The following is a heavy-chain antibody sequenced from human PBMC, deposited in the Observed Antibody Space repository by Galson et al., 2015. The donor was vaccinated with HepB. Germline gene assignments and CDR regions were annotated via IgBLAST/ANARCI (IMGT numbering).Heavy chain of an antibody. CDR2: IMPSFGVP. Sequence: PVKVSCKASGDTLRSYTLTWVRQAPGQGLEWMGGIMPSFGVPSYAPRFQDRVTITADKSTNTAYMELSGLTSEDTAVYYCARDDPYCSGASCYFGYWGQGTLVTVSS. CDR3: ARDDPYCSGASCYFGY. V-gene: IGHV1-69*10. CDR1: GDTLRSYT. J-gene: IGHJ4*02. D-gene: IGHD2-15*01.